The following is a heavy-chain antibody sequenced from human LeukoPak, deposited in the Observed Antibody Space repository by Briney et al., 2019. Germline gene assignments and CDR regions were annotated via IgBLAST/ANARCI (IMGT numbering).Heavy chain of an antibody. J-gene: IGHJ4*02. Sequence: ASVKVSCKASGYTFTDYYIHWVRQAPGQGLEWMGRINPNSGDTNYAQKFQGRVTMTRDTSISTAYMELSRLRSDDTAVYYCARGEGYCSAGTCECTDYWGQGTLVTVSS. D-gene: IGHD2-15*01. CDR1: GYTFTDYY. CDR2: INPNSGDT. CDR3: ARGEGYCSAGTCECTDY. V-gene: IGHV1-2*06.